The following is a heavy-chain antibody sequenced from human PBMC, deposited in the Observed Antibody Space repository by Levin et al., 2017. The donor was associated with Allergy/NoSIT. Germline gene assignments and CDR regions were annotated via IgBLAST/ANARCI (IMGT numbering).Heavy chain of an antibody. D-gene: IGHD3-10*01. CDR2: ISSSSSYI. CDR3: ARDMPGSGSYYTPRICHGMDV. V-gene: IGHV3-21*01. J-gene: IGHJ6*02. CDR1: GFTFSSYS. Sequence: GESLKISCAASGFTFSSYSMNWVRQAPGKGLEWVSSISSSSSYIYYADSVKGRFTISRDNAKNSLYLQMNSLRAEDTAVYYCARDMPGSGSYYTPRICHGMDVWGQGTTVTVSS.